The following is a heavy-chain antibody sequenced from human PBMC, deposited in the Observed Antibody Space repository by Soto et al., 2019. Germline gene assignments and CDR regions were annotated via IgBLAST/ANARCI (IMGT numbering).Heavy chain of an antibody. J-gene: IGHJ4*02. Sequence: EVQLLESGGGSVQPGGSLGLSCAVSGFTFSNYAMTWVRQAPGKGLEWVSHISGRGGGADYADSVKGRFTISRDNSKNTLYLQMNNLRAEDTALYYCMKTGGSGWHLTYWGQGTLVSVSS. CDR2: ISGRGGGA. CDR3: MKTGGSGWHLTY. V-gene: IGHV3-23*01. CDR1: GFTFSNYA. D-gene: IGHD6-25*01.